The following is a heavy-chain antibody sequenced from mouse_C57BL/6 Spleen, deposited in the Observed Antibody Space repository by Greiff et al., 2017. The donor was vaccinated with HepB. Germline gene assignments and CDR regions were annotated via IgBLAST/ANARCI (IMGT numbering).Heavy chain of an antibody. V-gene: IGHV1-69*01. D-gene: IGHD2-2*01. Sequence: QVQLQQPGAELVMPGASVKLSCKASGYTFTSYWMHWVKQRPGQGLEWIGEIDPSDSYTNYNQKFKGKSTLTVDKSSSTAYMQLSSLTSEDSAVYYCARLRGIDYGYDVWGQGTSVTVSS. CDR2: IDPSDSYT. CDR3: ARLRGIDYGYDV. J-gene: IGHJ4*01. CDR1: GYTFTSYW.